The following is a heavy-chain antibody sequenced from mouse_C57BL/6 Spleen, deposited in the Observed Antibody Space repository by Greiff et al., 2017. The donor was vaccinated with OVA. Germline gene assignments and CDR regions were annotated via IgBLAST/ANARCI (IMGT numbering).Heavy chain of an antibody. CDR1: GYTFTDYY. CDR2: IYPGSGNT. J-gene: IGHJ2*01. CDR3: ASWGLGQDFDY. V-gene: IGHV1-84*01. Sequence: VQRVESGPELVKPGASVKISCKASGYTFTDYYINWVKQRPGQGLEWIGWIYPGSGNTKYNEKFKGKATLTVDTSSSTAYMQLSSLTSEDSAVYVCASWGLGQDFDYWGQGTTLTVSS. D-gene: IGHD4-1*01.